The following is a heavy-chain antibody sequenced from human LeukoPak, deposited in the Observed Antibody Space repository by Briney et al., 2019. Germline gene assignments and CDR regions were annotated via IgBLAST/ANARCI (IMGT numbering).Heavy chain of an antibody. CDR1: GYTFTRYY. J-gene: IGHJ5*02. Sequence: ASVKVSCKASGYTFTRYYIYWVRQAPGQGLEWMGWINPNSGGTKYAQMFQGRVTMTRDTSISTAYMELSRLKSDDTAVYYCARGPANWFDPWGQGTLVTVSS. CDR2: INPNSGGT. V-gene: IGHV1-2*02. CDR3: ARGPANWFDP.